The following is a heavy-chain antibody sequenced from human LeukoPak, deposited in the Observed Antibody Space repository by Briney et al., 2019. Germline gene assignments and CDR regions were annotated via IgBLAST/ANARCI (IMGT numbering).Heavy chain of an antibody. CDR2: ISGSGGST. CDR3: AKWGAAYDFWSGYLSNWFDP. Sequence: GGSLRLTCAASGFTFSSYAMSWVRQAPGKGLEWVSAISGSGGSTYYADSVKGRFTISRDNSKNTLYLQMNSLRAEDTAVYYCAKWGAAYDFWSGYLSNWFDPWGQGTLVTVSS. J-gene: IGHJ5*02. D-gene: IGHD3-3*01. CDR1: GFTFSSYA. V-gene: IGHV3-23*01.